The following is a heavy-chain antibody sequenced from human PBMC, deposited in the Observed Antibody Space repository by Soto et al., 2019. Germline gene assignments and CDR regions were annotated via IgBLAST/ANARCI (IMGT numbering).Heavy chain of an antibody. J-gene: IGHJ6*02. Sequence: QVQLVQSGAEVKKPGASVKVSCKASGYTFTSYYMHWVRQAPGQGLEWMGIINPSGGSTSYAQKFKGRVTMTRDTSTSTVYMELSSLRSEDTAVYYCARCPGVVPALDVWGQGTTVTVSS. D-gene: IGHD2-2*01. CDR1: GYTFTSYY. CDR3: ARCPGVVPALDV. CDR2: INPSGGST. V-gene: IGHV1-46*01.